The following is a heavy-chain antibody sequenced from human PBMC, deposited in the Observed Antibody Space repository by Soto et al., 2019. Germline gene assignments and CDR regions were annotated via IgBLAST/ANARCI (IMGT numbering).Heavy chain of an antibody. D-gene: IGHD5-12*01. Sequence: ASVKVSCKASGGTFSSYAISWVRQAPGQGLEWMGGIIPIFGTANYAQKFQGRVTITADKSTSTAYMELSSLRSEDTAVYYCARVEVDIVATTNYYFDYWGQGTLVTVSS. CDR3: ARVEVDIVATTNYYFDY. CDR1: GGTFSSYA. J-gene: IGHJ4*02. V-gene: IGHV1-69*06. CDR2: IIPIFGTA.